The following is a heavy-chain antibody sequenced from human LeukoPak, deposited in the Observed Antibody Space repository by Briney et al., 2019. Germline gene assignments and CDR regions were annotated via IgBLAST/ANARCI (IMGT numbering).Heavy chain of an antibody. V-gene: IGHV3-74*01. D-gene: IGHD1-26*01. CDR3: ARAGEGLLAYSFDI. CDR2: INSDGSET. CDR1: GFTFGDYA. J-gene: IGHJ3*02. Sequence: GGSLRLSCTASGFTFGDYAMSWFRQAPGKGLEWVSRINSDGSETRHADSVKGRFTISRDNAKNTLYLQMNSLRAEDTAVYYCARAGEGLLAYSFDIWGQGTMVTVSS.